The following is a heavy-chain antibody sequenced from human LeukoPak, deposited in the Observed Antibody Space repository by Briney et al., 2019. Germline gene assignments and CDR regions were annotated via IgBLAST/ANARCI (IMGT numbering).Heavy chain of an antibody. CDR3: ARDYRENNWFDP. V-gene: IGHV1-69*05. CDR1: GGTFSSYA. CDR2: IIPIFGTA. D-gene: IGHD4-11*01. Sequence: SVKVSCKASGGTFSSYAISWVRQAPGQGLEWMGGIIPIFGTANYAQKFQGRVTITTDESTSTAYMELSSLRSEDTAVYYCARDYRENNWFDPWGQGTLVTVSS. J-gene: IGHJ5*02.